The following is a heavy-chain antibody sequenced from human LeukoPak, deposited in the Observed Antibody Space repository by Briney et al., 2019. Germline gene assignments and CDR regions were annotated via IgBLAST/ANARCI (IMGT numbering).Heavy chain of an antibody. J-gene: IGHJ4*02. CDR3: ARHSTDCSGSTCYDY. CDR2: IYYSGRT. V-gene: IGHV4-59*08. D-gene: IGHD2-15*01. Sequence: PSETLSLTCTVSSGSIRSYHWSWIRQPPGKGLEWMGYIYYSGRTYYNPSLKSRITISIDTSKNQFSLKLSSVTAAGTAVYYCARHSTDCSGSTCYDYWGQGTLVTVFS. CDR1: SGSIRSYH.